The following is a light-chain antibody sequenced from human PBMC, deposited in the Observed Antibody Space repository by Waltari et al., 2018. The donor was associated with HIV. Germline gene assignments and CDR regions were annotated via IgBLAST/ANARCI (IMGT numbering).Light chain of an antibody. V-gene: IGKV1-17*01. CDR1: QGIRND. Sequence: DIQMTQSPSSLSASVGDTVTITCRASQGIRNDLSWYQHTPGKAPKRLIYAAFTLKSGVSLRFSGSGSGTEFILTIRSLQPEDFVTYYCLQHYSYPWTFGQGTKVEI. CDR3: LQHYSYPWT. J-gene: IGKJ1*01. CDR2: AAF.